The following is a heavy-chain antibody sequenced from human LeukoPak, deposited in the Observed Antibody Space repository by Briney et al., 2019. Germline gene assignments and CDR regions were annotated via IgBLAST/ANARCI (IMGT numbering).Heavy chain of an antibody. CDR1: GFSVSTSGMC. CDR2: IDWDDDK. CDR3: ARGRQSHDY. J-gene: IGHJ4*02. V-gene: IGHV2-70*11. Sequence: SGPALVKPTQTLTLTCTFSGFSVSTSGMCVSWIRQPPGKALEWLARIDWDDDKYYSTSLKTRPTISKDTSKNQVVLTMTNMDPVDTGTYYCARGRQSHDYWGQGTLVTVSS.